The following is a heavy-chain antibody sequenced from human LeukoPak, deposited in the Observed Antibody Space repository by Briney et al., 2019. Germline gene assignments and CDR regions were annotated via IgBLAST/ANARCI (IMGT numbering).Heavy chain of an antibody. D-gene: IGHD3-10*01. CDR2: IWYDGSNK. CDR3: ARVFRYWFDP. J-gene: IGHJ5*02. V-gene: IGHV3-33*01. Sequence: PGGSLRLSCAASGFSFSSYGLHWVRQAPGKGLEWVAVIWYDGSNKYYADSVKGRFTISRDNSKNTVYLQMNSLRAEDTAVYYCARVFRYWFDPWGQGTLVTVSS. CDR1: GFSFSSYG.